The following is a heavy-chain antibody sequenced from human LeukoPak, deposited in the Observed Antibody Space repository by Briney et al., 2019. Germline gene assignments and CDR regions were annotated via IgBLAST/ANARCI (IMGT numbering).Heavy chain of an antibody. CDR2: ISAYNGNT. CDR3: AREPPLTVHWFDP. CDR1: GYTFTNYG. D-gene: IGHD1-14*01. V-gene: IGHV1-18*01. Sequence: ASVKVSCKASGYTFTNYGISWVRQAPGQGLEWMGWISAYNGNTNYAQKLQGRVTITADKSTSTAYMELSSLRSEDTAVYYCAREPPLTVHWFDPWGQGTLVTVSS. J-gene: IGHJ5*02.